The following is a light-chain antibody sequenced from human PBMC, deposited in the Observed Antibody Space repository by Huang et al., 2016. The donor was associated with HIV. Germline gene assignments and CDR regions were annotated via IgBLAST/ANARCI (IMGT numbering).Light chain of an antibody. CDR3: MQGTHWPQT. CDR2: KVS. CDR1: HSLLHSDGNTY. J-gene: IGKJ1*01. V-gene: IGKV2-30*02. Sequence: DVVLTRSPLSLPVTLGQPASISCKSSHSLLHSDGNTYLNWFLQRPGQSPRRLIYKVSNRDFGVPTRFSGSGSGADFTLTISRVEADDIGVYYCMQGTHWPQTFGQGTKVEVK.